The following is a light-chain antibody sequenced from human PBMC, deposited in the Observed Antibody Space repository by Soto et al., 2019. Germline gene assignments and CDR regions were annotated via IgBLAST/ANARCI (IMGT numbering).Light chain of an antibody. Sequence: EIVLTQSPGTLSLSPGERATLSCRASQSVSSSYLAWYQQKPSQAPRLLIYGASSRATGIPDRFSGSGSGTDFTLTISRLEPEDFAVYYCQHYGSSWTFGQGTKVEIK. CDR2: GAS. CDR3: QHYGSSWT. J-gene: IGKJ1*01. CDR1: QSVSSSY. V-gene: IGKV3-20*01.